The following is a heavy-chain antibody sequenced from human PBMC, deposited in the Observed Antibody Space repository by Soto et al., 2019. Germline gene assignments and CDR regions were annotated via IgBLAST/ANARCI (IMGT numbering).Heavy chain of an antibody. D-gene: IGHD2-2*01. J-gene: IGHJ2*01. CDR3: ARGPSAAAPLSDWYFDL. CDR2: ISSGSYNI. Sequence: EVQLVESGGGLVQPGGSLRLSCTASGFTFSSYSMNWVRQAPGKGLEWVSYISSGSYNIYYADSVKGRFTISRDNAKDSLYLQMSSLRDDDKAVYYCARGPSAAAPLSDWYFDLWGLGTLVTVSS. V-gene: IGHV3-48*02. CDR1: GFTFSSYS.